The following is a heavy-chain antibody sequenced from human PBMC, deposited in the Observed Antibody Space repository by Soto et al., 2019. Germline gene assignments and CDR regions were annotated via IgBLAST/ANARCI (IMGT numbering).Heavy chain of an antibody. D-gene: IGHD3-3*01. CDR2: IWYDGSNK. Sequence: GGSLRLSCAASGFTFSSYGMHWVRQAPGKGLEWVAVIWYDGSNKYYADSVKGRFTISRDNSKNTLYLQINSLRAEDTAVYYCAREEYVTIFGVVTALDYWGQGTLVTVSS. J-gene: IGHJ4*02. CDR1: GFTFSSYG. CDR3: AREEYVTIFGVVTALDY. V-gene: IGHV3-33*01.